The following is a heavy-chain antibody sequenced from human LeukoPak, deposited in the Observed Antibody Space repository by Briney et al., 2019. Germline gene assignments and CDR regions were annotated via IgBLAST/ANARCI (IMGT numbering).Heavy chain of an antibody. V-gene: IGHV1-8*03. CDR1: GYTFTGYY. J-gene: IGHJ3*02. D-gene: IGHD2-21*01. CDR3: AREGGLKAFDI. CDR2: MNPNSGNT. Sequence: GASVKVSCKASGYTFTGYYMHWVRQATGQGLEWMGWMNPNSGNTGYAQKFQGRVTITRNTSISTAYMELSSLRSEDTAVYYCAREGGLKAFDIWGQGTMVTVSS.